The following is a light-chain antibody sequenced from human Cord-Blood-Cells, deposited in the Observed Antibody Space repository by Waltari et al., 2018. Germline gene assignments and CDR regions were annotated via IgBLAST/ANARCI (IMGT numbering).Light chain of an antibody. CDR2: EVS. V-gene: IGLV2-23*02. Sequence: QSALTQPASVSGSPGQSITIPCTETSSDVGRYNPVSWYQQHPGKAPKLMIYEVSKRPSGVSNRFSGSKSGNTASLTISGLQAEDEADYYCCSYAGSSTWVFGGGTKLTVL. CDR1: SSDVGRYNP. J-gene: IGLJ3*02. CDR3: CSYAGSSTWV.